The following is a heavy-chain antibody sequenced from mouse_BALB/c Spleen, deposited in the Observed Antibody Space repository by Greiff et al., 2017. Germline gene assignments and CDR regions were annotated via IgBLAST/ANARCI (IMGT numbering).Heavy chain of an antibody. CDR1: GYSITSGYS. J-gene: IGHJ4*01. V-gene: IGHV3-1*02. CDR2: IHYSGST. CDR3: ARDPIYYDYDGYAMDY. D-gene: IGHD2-4*01. Sequence: EVQLQQSGPDLVKPSQSLSLTCTVTGYSITSGYSWHWIRQFPGNKLEWMGYIHYSGSTNYNPSLKSRISITRDTSKNQFFLQLNSVTTEDTATYYCARDPIYYDYDGYAMDYWGQGTSVTVSS.